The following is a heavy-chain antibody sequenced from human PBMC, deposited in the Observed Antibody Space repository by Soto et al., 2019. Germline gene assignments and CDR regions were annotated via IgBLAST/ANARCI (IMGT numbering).Heavy chain of an antibody. CDR2: IIPILGIA. D-gene: IGHD3-22*01. Sequence: ASVKVSCKASGGTFSSYTISWVRQAPGQGLEWMGRIIPILGIANYAQKFQGRVTITADKSTSTAYMELSSLRSEDTAVYYCARAATRYYDSSGYYFEHWGQGTLVTVS. J-gene: IGHJ1*01. CDR1: GGTFSSYT. CDR3: ARAATRYYDSSGYYFEH. V-gene: IGHV1-69*02.